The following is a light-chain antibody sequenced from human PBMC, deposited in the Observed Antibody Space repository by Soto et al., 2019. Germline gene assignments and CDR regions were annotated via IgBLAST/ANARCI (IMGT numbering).Light chain of an antibody. V-gene: IGKV3-15*01. CDR2: DAS. Sequence: EIVLTQSPGTLSLSPGERATLSCRASQSVSSSYLAWYQQRPGQAPRLLIYDASTRATGIPARFSGSGSGTEFTLTISSLQSEDFAVYYCQQYNNWPRTFGQGTKVDIK. J-gene: IGKJ1*01. CDR3: QQYNNWPRT. CDR1: QSVSSSY.